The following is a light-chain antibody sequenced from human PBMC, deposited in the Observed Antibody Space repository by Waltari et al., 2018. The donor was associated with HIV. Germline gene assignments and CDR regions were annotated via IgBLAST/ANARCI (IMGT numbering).Light chain of an antibody. CDR3: QHYNNWPPWT. CDR2: GAS. J-gene: IGKJ1*01. CDR1: QSVSSN. V-gene: IGKV3-15*01. Sequence: EIVMTQSPVTLSVSPGERATLSCRASQSVSSNLAWYQQKPGQAPRLLIYGASTRATGVPGRFSGSGSGTEFTLTISSLQSEDFAVYYCQHYNNWPPWTFGQGTEVEVK.